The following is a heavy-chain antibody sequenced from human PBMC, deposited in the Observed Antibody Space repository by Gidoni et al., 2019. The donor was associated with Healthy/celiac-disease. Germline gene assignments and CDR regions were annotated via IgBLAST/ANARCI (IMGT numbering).Heavy chain of an antibody. V-gene: IGHV1-69*01. J-gene: IGHJ6*02. CDR1: GGTFSSSA. CDR2: IIPICGTA. D-gene: IGHD3-10*01. Sequence: QVQLVQSGAAVKKPGSSVKVSCKASGGTFSSSALSWVRQARGQGLEGMGGIIPICGTANYAQKFQGRVTITADESTSTAYMELSSLRSEDTAVYYCASSYGSGSFPSYYYYGMDVWGQGTTVTVSS. CDR3: ASSYGSGSFPSYYYYGMDV.